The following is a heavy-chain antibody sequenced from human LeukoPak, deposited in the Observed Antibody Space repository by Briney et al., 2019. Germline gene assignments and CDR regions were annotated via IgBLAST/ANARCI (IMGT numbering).Heavy chain of an antibody. CDR3: ARVEAAAGPGFDY. CDR1: GYTFTGYY. D-gene: IGHD6-13*01. Sequence: ASVKVSCKASGYTFTGYYMHWVRQAPGQGLEWMGWINPNSGGTNYAQKFQGRVTMTRDTSISTAYMELSRLRSDDTAVYYCARVEAAAGPGFDYWGQGTLVTVSS. CDR2: INPNSGGT. V-gene: IGHV1-2*02. J-gene: IGHJ4*02.